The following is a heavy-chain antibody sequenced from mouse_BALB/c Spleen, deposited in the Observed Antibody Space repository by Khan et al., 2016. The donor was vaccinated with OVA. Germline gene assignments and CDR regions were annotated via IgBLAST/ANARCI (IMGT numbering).Heavy chain of an antibody. CDR2: IWAGGST. D-gene: IGHD1-3*01. Sequence: VQLQESGPGLVAPSQSLSITCTVYGYSLTRYGVHWVRQPPGKGLEWLGLIWAGGSTNYNWALISRLSISIDNSKSQVFLKMNSLQTDDTAMYYCARLEDIWGQGTTLTVSS. CDR3: ARLEDI. J-gene: IGHJ2*01. V-gene: IGHV2-9*02. CDR1: GYSLTRYG.